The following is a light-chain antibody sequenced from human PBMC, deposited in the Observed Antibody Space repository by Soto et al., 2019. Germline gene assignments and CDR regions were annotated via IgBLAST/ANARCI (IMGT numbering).Light chain of an antibody. CDR3: QQYGGFSRT. V-gene: IGKV1-39*01. J-gene: IGKJ1*01. Sequence: DIQMTQSPSSLSASVGDRVTITCRASQSISGYLNWYQQKPGKAPKVLISGASTLHNGVPSRFSGRGSGTEFTLTISSLQPDDFATYYCQQYGGFSRTFGQGTKVDIK. CDR1: QSISGY. CDR2: GAS.